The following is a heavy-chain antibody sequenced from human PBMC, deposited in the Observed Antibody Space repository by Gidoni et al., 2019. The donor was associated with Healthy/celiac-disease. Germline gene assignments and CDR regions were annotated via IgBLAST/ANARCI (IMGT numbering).Heavy chain of an antibody. J-gene: IGHJ4*02. CDR1: GFTFSNAW. Sequence: EVQLVESGGGLVKPGGSLRLSCAASGFTFSNAWMSWVRQAPGKGLEWVGRIKSKTDGGTTDYAAPVKGRFTISRDDSKNTLYLQMNSLKTEDTAVYYCTTGAEDTYYYDSSGYACVYWGQGTLVTVSS. CDR2: IKSKTDGGTT. CDR3: TTGAEDTYYYDSSGYACVY. D-gene: IGHD3-22*01. V-gene: IGHV3-15*01.